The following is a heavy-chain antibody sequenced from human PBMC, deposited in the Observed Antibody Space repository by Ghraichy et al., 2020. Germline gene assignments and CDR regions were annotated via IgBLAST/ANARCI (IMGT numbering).Heavy chain of an antibody. D-gene: IGHD5-24*01. V-gene: IGHV4-34*01. J-gene: IGHJ4*02. CDR3: ARGLGRWLPIWGY. Sequence: SETLSLTCAVYGGSFSGYYWSWIRQPPGKGLEWIGEINHSGSTNYSPSLKSRVTISVDTSKNQFSLKLSSVTAADTAVYYCARGLGRWLPIWGYWGQGTLVTVSS. CDR1: GGSFSGYY. CDR2: INHSGST.